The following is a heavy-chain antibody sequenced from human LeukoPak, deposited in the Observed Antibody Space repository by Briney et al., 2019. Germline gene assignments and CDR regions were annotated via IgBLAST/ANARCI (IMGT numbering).Heavy chain of an antibody. Sequence: ASVKVSCKASGYTFTSYDINWVRQATGQGLEWMGWMNPNSGNTGYAQKFQGRVTITRNTSISTAYMELSSLRSEDTAVYYCARRDHYDFWSGYHQGRNWFDPWGQGTLVTVSS. CDR1: GYTFTSYD. V-gene: IGHV1-8*03. J-gene: IGHJ5*02. CDR2: MNPNSGNT. CDR3: ARRDHYDFWSGYHQGRNWFDP. D-gene: IGHD3-3*01.